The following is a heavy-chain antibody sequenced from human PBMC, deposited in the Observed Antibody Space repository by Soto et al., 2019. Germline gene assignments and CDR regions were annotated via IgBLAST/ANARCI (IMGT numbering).Heavy chain of an antibody. V-gene: IGHV3-30-3*01. D-gene: IGHD3-16*01. CDR3: ARGGRWLQGNDY. CDR1: GFTFSSYA. CDR2: ISYDASDK. Sequence: QVQLVESGGGVVQPGRSLRLSCAASGFTFSSYAMHWVRQAPGKGLEWVAVISYDASDKYYADSVKGRFTISRDHSKNTLYLQMNSVRPEDTAVYYCARGGRWLQGNDYWGQGTLFTVCS. J-gene: IGHJ4*02.